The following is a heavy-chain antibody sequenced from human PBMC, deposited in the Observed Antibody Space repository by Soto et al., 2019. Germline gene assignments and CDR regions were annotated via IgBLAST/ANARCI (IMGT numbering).Heavy chain of an antibody. CDR2: IYYSGST. V-gene: IGHV4-59*01. CDR1: GGSISSYY. D-gene: IGHD6-19*01. CDR3: ARARCSSGWCRFDP. J-gene: IGHJ5*02. Sequence: QVQLQESGPGLVKPSETLSLTCTVSGGSISSYYWSWIRQPPGKGLEWIGYIYYSGSTNYNPSLKSRVTISVDTSKNQFSLKLSSVTAADTAVYDCARARCSSGWCRFDPWGQGTLFTVSS.